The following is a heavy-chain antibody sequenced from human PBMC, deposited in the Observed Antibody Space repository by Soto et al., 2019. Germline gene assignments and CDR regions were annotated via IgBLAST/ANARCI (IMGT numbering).Heavy chain of an antibody. J-gene: IGHJ6*02. D-gene: IGHD6-6*01. Sequence: SETLSLTCTVSGGSVSSGSYYWSWIRQPPGKGLEWIGYIYYSGSTNYNPSLKSRVTISVDTSKNQFSLKLSSVTAADTAMYYCARRLLSGGYSSSSAYYGMDVWGQGTTVTVSS. V-gene: IGHV4-61*01. CDR2: IYYSGST. CDR1: GGSVSSGSYY. CDR3: ARRLLSGGYSSSSAYYGMDV.